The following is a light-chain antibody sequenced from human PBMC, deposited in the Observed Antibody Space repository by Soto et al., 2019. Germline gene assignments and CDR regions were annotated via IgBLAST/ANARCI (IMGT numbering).Light chain of an antibody. CDR1: QSVSSN. CDR2: GAS. V-gene: IGKV3-15*01. Sequence: EIVMTQSPATLSVSPGERATLSCRASQSVSSNLAWYQQKPGQAPRLLIYGASTRATGIPARFSGSGSGTEFTLTISILQSEDFAVYYCQHHNNWPQPFTFGPRTKVDIK. J-gene: IGKJ3*01. CDR3: QHHNNWPQPFT.